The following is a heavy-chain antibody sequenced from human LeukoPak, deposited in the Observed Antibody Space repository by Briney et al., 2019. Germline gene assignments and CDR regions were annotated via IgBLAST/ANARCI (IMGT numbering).Heavy chain of an antibody. J-gene: IGHJ4*02. D-gene: IGHD6-19*01. CDR2: ISYDGSNK. V-gene: IGHV3-30*03. CDR3: ARLDPTVSGFDY. CDR1: GFTFSSYS. Sequence: GGSLRLSCAASGFTFSSYSMHWVRQAPGKGLEWEAAISYDGSNKKYADSVKGRFTVSRDNSKNTLYLQMNSLRAEDTAVYYCARLDPTVSGFDYWGQGTLVTVSS.